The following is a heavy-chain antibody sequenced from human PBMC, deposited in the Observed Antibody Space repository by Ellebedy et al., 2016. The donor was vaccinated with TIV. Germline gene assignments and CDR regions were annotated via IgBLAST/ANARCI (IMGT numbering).Heavy chain of an antibody. Sequence: GESLKISCAASGFTFSSYAMSRVRQAPGKGLEWVSTISHTGSRTYYADSVEGRFTISRDNSKKTLYLQMNSLRAEDTAIYYCAKGRGGGSDSSAPRYYFDYWGLGTLVTVSS. J-gene: IGHJ4*02. V-gene: IGHV3-23*01. CDR1: GFTFSSYA. CDR2: ISHTGSRT. D-gene: IGHD3-22*01. CDR3: AKGRGGGSDSSAPRYYFDY.